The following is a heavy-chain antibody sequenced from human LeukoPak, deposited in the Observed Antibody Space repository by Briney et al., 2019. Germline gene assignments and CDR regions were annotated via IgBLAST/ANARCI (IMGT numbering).Heavy chain of an antibody. V-gene: IGHV3-23*01. Sequence: GGSLRLSCAASGFTFSSYAMTWVRQAPGKGLEWVSAISGSGGSTYYADSVKGRFTISRDNSKNTLYLQMKSLRAEDTAVYYCARERNLEIAVAGTIFDYWGQGTLVTVSS. CDR2: ISGSGGST. CDR1: GFTFSSYA. CDR3: ARERNLEIAVAGTIFDY. D-gene: IGHD6-19*01. J-gene: IGHJ4*02.